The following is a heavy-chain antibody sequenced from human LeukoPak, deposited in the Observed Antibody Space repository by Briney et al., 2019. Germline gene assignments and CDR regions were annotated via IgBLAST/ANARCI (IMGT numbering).Heavy chain of an antibody. CDR3: ARGPNSNWSGLDF. CDR2: ISPTGSTT. Sequence: GGSLRLSCTASGFSFSGHWMHWARQPPGKGLVWVSRISPTGSTTSYADSVKGRFTVSRDNAKNTLYLQVNNLRAEDTAAYYCARGPNSNWSGLDFWGQGTLLTVSS. D-gene: IGHD6-6*01. V-gene: IGHV3-74*01. CDR1: GFSFSGHW. J-gene: IGHJ4*02.